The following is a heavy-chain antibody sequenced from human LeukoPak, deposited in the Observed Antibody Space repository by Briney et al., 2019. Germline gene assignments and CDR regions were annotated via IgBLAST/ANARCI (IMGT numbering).Heavy chain of an antibody. V-gene: IGHV3-66*01. J-gene: IGHJ5*02. D-gene: IGHD4-17*01. CDR1: GFTVSSNC. Sequence: PGGSLRLSCAASGFTVSSNCMSWVRQAPGKGLERVSVIYSGGSTYYADSVKGRFTISRDTSKNTVYLQMNSLRAEDTAVYYCARAPYDYARWFDPWGQGTLVTVSS. CDR3: ARAPYDYARWFDP. CDR2: IYSGGST.